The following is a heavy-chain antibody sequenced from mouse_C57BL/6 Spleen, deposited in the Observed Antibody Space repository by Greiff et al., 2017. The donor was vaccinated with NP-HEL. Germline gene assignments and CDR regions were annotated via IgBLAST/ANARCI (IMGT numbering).Heavy chain of an antibody. D-gene: IGHD3-2*02. CDR1: GFTFTDYY. V-gene: IGHV7-3*01. J-gene: IGHJ3*01. Sequence: EVKVVESGGGLVQPGGSLSLSCAASGFTFTDYYMSWVRQPPGKELEWLGFIRNKANGYTTEYSASVKGRFTISRDNSQSILYLQMNALRAEDSATYYCARSTAQATWFAYWGQGTLVTVSA. CDR2: IRNKANGYTT. CDR3: ARSTAQATWFAY.